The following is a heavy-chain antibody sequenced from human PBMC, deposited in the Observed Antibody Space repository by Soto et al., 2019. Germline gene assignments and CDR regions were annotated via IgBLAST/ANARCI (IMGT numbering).Heavy chain of an antibody. D-gene: IGHD1-26*01. CDR1: GFTFSSYG. Sequence: PGGSLRLSCAASGFTFSSYGMSWVRQAPGKGLEWVSSISGSGGSTYYADSVKGRFTISRDNSKNTLYLQMNSLRAEDTAVYYCAKASAPGGTYFPLWFWGQGTLGTAPQ. CDR3: AKASAPGGTYFPLWF. CDR2: ISGSGGST. V-gene: IGHV3-23*01. J-gene: IGHJ4*02.